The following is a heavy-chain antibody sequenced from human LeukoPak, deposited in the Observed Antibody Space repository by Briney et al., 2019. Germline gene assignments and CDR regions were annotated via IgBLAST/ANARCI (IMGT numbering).Heavy chain of an antibody. D-gene: IGHD3-16*01. CDR2: INHSGST. J-gene: IGHJ5*02. V-gene: IGHV4-34*01. CDR3: ARAGMRNPSGETRFDP. CDR1: GGSFSGYC. Sequence: PSETLSLTCAVYGGSFSGYCWSWIRQPPGKGLEWIGEINHSGSTNYNPSLKSRVTISVDTSKNQFSLKLSSVTAADTAVYYCARAGMRNPSGETRFDPWGQGTLVTVSS.